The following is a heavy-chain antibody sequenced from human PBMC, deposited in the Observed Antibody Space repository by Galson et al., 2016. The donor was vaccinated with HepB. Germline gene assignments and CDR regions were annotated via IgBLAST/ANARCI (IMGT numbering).Heavy chain of an antibody. CDR3: ARGESLLGVPIRRLDS. J-gene: IGHJ4*02. CDR1: GGSISNYY. D-gene: IGHD3-10*01. V-gene: IGHV4-4*07. Sequence: SETLSLTCTVSGGSISNYYWSWVRQPAGKGLEWIGRIHSSGTTKYNPPLRSRLTMSIDASKKQFSLRLTSVTAADTAVYYCARGESLLGVPIRRLDSWGQGTRVTVSS. CDR2: IHSSGTT.